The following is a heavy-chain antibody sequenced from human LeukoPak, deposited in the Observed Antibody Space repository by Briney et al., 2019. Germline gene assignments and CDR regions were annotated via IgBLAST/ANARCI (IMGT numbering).Heavy chain of an antibody. CDR2: ISGSGGST. J-gene: IGHJ4*02. CDR1: GLTVSSNC. V-gene: IGHV3-23*01. CDR3: AKGGFMITFGGVIVNDDY. D-gene: IGHD3-16*02. Sequence: GGSLRLSCAASGLTVSSNCMSWVRQAPGKGLEWVSAISGSGGSTYYADSVKGRFTISRDNSKNTLYLQMNSLRAEDTAVYYCAKGGFMITFGGVIVNDDYWGQGTLVTVSS.